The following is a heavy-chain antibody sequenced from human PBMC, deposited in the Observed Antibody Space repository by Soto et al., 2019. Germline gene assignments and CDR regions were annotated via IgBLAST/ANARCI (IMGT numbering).Heavy chain of an antibody. V-gene: IGHV3-64D*06. CDR3: VKEGYMRSDWYGQFDY. CDR2: ISSYGADT. D-gene: IGHD6-19*01. CDR1: GFTFNSYA. J-gene: IGHJ4*02. Sequence: WGSLRLSCSASGFTFNSYAIHWVRHSPLKGLEFVSAISSYGADTYYADSVKGRFAISRDNSKNTLYLQMSSLRAEDTALYYCVKEGYMRSDWYGQFDYWGQGALVTVSS.